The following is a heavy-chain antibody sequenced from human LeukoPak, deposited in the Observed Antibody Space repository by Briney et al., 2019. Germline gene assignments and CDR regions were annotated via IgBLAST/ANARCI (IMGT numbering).Heavy chain of an antibody. CDR1: GFTFSSYA. J-gene: IGHJ6*02. CDR2: VSGSGVTT. Sequence: PGGSLRLSCAASGFTFSSYALNWVRQAPGKGLEWVSAVSGSGVTTYYADSVKGRFTISRDNAKNSLYLQMNSLRAEDTAVYYCARGPPEVTHYYYGMDVWGQGTTVTVSS. D-gene: IGHD4-11*01. V-gene: IGHV3-23*01. CDR3: ARGPPEVTHYYYGMDV.